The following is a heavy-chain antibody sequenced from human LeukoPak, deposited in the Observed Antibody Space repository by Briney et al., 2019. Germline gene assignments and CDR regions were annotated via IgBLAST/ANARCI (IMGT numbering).Heavy chain of an antibody. D-gene: IGHD3-10*02. CDR3: AELGITMIGGV. CDR1: GFTFSSYA. Sequence: PGGSLRLSCAASGFTFSSYAVSWVRQAPGRGLERVSGITASGDNTYYADSVKGRFNISRDNSKNTLYLQMNSLRAEDTAVYYCAELGITMIGGVWGKGTTVTISS. J-gene: IGHJ6*04. V-gene: IGHV3-23*01. CDR2: ITASGDNT.